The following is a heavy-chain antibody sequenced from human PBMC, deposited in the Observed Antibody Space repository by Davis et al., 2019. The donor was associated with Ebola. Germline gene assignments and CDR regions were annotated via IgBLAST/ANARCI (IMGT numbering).Heavy chain of an antibody. V-gene: IGHV3-15*01. Sequence: PGGSLRLSCAASGFTFSDAWMSWVRQTPGKGLEWVGRIKSKNVGGTIDYAAPVKGRFVISRDDSKNTLYLQMNSLRAEDTAVYYCAKDWGYCSGGSCFLYYYYGMDVWGQGTTVTVSS. CDR3: AKDWGYCSGGSCFLYYYYGMDV. CDR1: GFTFSDAW. CDR2: IKSKNVGGTI. D-gene: IGHD2-15*01. J-gene: IGHJ6*02.